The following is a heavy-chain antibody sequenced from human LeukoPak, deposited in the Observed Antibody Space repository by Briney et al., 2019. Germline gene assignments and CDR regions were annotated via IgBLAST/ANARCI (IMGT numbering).Heavy chain of an antibody. CDR3: AREKWTFDY. V-gene: IGHV4-59*01. CDR1: GGSISSYY. Sequence: SETLSLTCTVSGGSISSYYWSWIRQPPGMGLEWIGYIYYSGSTNYNPSLKSRVTISVDTSKNQFSLKLSSVTAADTAVYYCAREKWTFDYWGQGTLVTVSS. D-gene: IGHD1-26*01. J-gene: IGHJ4*02. CDR2: IYYSGST.